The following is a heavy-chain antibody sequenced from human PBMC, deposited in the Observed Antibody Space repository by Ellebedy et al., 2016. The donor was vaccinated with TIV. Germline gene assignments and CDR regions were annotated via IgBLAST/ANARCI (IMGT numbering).Heavy chain of an antibody. CDR3: AREGDIVVVVAATPNDAFDI. J-gene: IGHJ3*02. Sequence: ASVKVSCKASGYTFTSYYMHWVRQAPGQGLEWMGIINPSGGSTSYAQKFQGRVTMTRDTSTSTAYMELSSLRSEDTAVYYCAREGDIVVVVAATPNDAFDIWGQGTMVTVSS. CDR1: GYTFTSYY. D-gene: IGHD2-15*01. CDR2: INPSGGST. V-gene: IGHV1-46*01.